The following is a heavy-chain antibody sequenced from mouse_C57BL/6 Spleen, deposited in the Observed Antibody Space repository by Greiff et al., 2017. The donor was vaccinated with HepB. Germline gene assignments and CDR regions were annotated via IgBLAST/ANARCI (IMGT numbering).Heavy chain of an antibody. J-gene: IGHJ2*01. V-gene: IGHV1-55*01. Sequence: QVQLQQSGAELVKPGASVKMSCKASGYTFTSYWITWVKQRPGQGLEWIGDIYPGSGSTNYNEKFKSKATLTVDTSSSTAYMQLSSLTSEDSAVYYCARFRNYGSPYYFDYWGQGTTLTVSS. CDR1: GYTFTSYW. D-gene: IGHD1-1*01. CDR3: ARFRNYGSPYYFDY. CDR2: IYPGSGST.